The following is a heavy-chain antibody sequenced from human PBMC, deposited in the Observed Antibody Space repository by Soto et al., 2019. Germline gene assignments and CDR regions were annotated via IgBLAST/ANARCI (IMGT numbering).Heavy chain of an antibody. CDR1: GFTFSSYA. J-gene: IGHJ4*02. Sequence: EVQLLESGGGLVQPGGSLRLSCAASGFTFSSYAMSWVRQAPGKGLEWVSAISGSGGSTYYADSVKGRFTISRDNSKNTLYLQMKSLKAEDTAVYYCAKVGALEYYDILTGYYANPAQLWGQGTLVTVSS. CDR2: ISGSGGST. CDR3: AKVGALEYYDILTGYYANPAQL. D-gene: IGHD3-9*01. V-gene: IGHV3-23*01.